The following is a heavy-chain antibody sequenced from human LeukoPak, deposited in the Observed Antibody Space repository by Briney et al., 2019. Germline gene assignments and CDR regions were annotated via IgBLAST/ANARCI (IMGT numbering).Heavy chain of an antibody. Sequence: GGSLRLSYAASGFTFSSYWMSWVRQAPGKGLEWVANIKQDGSEKYYVDSVKGRFTISRDNAKNSLYLQMNSLRAEDTAVYYCARAWAYYDFWSGYYYFDYWGQGTLVTVSS. V-gene: IGHV3-7*01. CDR2: IKQDGSEK. J-gene: IGHJ4*02. CDR1: GFTFSSYW. D-gene: IGHD3-3*01. CDR3: ARAWAYYDFWSGYYYFDY.